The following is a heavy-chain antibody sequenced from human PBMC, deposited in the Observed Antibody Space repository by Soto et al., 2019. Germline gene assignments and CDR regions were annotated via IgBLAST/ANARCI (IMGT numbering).Heavy chain of an antibody. V-gene: IGHV1-18*01. CDR3: ARDQSWHDLVWWFDP. CDR2: ISAYNGNT. Sequence: ASVKVSCKASGYTFTSYGISWVRQAPGQGLEWMGWISAYNGNTNYAQKLQSRVTMTTDTSTSTAYMELTSLTSEDTAIYYCARDQSWHDLVWWFDPWGQGPLVTVSS. J-gene: IGHJ5*02. D-gene: IGHD1-1*01. CDR1: GYTFTSYG.